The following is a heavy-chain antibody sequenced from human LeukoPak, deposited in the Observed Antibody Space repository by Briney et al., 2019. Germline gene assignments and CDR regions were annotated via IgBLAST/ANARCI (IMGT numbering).Heavy chain of an antibody. J-gene: IGHJ6*02. D-gene: IGHD5-18*01. V-gene: IGHV4-4*07. CDR1: GGSISSYY. CDR3: ARVVRYSYGEPTTGYGMDV. CDR2: IYTSGST. Sequence: SETLSLTCTVSGGSISSYYWSWIRQPAGKGLEWIGRIYTSGSTNYNPSLKSRVTMLVDTSKNQFSLKLSSVTAADTAVYYCARVVRYSYGEPTTGYGMDVWGQGTTVTVSS.